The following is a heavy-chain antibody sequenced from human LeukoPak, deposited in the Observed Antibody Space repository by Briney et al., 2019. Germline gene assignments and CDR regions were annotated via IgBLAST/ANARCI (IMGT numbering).Heavy chain of an antibody. CDR3: ARDQYDFWSGRDDAFDF. J-gene: IGHJ3*01. CDR1: GFTFSSYS. CDR2: ISSSSSTI. V-gene: IGHV3-48*02. D-gene: IGHD3-3*01. Sequence: GSLRLSCAASGFTFSSYSMNWVRQAPGKGLEWVSYISSSSSTIYYADSVKGRFTISRDNAKNSLYLQMNSLRDEDTAVYYCARDQYDFWSGRDDAFDFWGQGTMVTVSS.